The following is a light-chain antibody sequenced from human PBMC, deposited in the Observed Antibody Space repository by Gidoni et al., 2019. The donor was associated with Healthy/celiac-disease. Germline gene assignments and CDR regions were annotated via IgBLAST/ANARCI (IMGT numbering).Light chain of an antibody. V-gene: IGKV3-15*01. CDR2: GAS. CDR1: KSVSSN. J-gene: IGKJ1*01. CDR3: QQYNNWPPT. Sequence: EIVMTQSPATLSVSPGERATLSCRASKSVSSNLAWYQQKPGQTPRLLIYGASTRATGIPARCSGSGSGTEFTLTISSLQSEDVAVYYCQQYNNWPPTFGQGTKVEIK.